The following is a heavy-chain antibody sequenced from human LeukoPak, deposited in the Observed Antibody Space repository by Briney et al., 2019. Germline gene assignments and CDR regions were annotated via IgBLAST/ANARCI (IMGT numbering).Heavy chain of an antibody. CDR3: AKLFNLYYYGSGSTAQFDY. Sequence: PGGSLRLSCAASGFTFSSYEMNWVRQAPGKGLEWVSYISSSGSTIYYADSVKGRFTISRDNSKNTLYLQMNSLRAEDTAVYYCAKLFNLYYYGSGSTAQFDYWGQGTLVTVS. D-gene: IGHD3-10*01. J-gene: IGHJ4*02. CDR2: ISSSGSTI. V-gene: IGHV3-48*03. CDR1: GFTFSSYE.